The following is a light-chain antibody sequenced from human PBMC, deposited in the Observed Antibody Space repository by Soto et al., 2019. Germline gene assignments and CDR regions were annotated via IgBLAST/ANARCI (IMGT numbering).Light chain of an antibody. J-gene: IGKJ4*01. CDR3: HQRAGWPPT. V-gene: IGKV3-11*01. CDR2: DAS. Sequence: EIVLTQSPATLSLSPGERATLSCRATRSVNNFVAWYQQKPGQAPSLLISDASNRATGIPDRFSGSGSGTDFTLTINSLEPEDFAVYFCHQRAGWPPTFGGGTKVDIK. CDR1: RSVNNF.